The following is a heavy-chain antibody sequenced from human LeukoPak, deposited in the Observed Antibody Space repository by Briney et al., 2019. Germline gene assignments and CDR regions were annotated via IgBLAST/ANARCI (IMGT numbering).Heavy chain of an antibody. J-gene: IGHJ4*02. Sequence: PSETLSLTCAVYGGSFSGYHWSWIRQPPGKGLEWIGEINHSGSTNYNPSLKSRVTISVDTSKNQFSLKLSSVTAADTAVYYCARLAYYYGSGSYYKSPRGYFDYWGQGTLVTVSS. V-gene: IGHV4-34*01. CDR3: ARLAYYYGSGSYYKSPRGYFDY. D-gene: IGHD3-10*01. CDR1: GGSFSGYH. CDR2: INHSGST.